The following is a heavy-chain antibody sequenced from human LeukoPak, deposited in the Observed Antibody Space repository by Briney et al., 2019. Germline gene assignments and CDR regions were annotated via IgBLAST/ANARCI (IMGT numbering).Heavy chain of an antibody. CDR3: AKAGLLHFDY. D-gene: IGHD1-26*01. V-gene: IGHV3-23*01. CDR2: ISGSVGST. J-gene: IGHJ4*02. CDR1: GFTFSIYA. Sequence: PGGSLRLSCAASGFTFSIYAMSWVRQAPGKGLEWVSAISGSVGSTYYADSVKGRFTISRDNSKNTLYLQMNSLRAEDTAVYYCAKAGLLHFDYWGQGTLVTVSS.